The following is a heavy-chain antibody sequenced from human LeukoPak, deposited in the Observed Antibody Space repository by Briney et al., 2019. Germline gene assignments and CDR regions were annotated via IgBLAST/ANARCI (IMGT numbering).Heavy chain of an antibody. D-gene: IGHD6-19*01. J-gene: IGHJ4*02. CDR2: ISGSGDTT. CDR3: AKDFGSAWSRLFY. V-gene: IGHV3-23*01. Sequence: EGSLRLSCAASGFTFSSYAMSWVRQAPGKGLEWVSAISGSGDTTYYADSVKGRFSISRDNSKNTLSLQMHTLRAEDTAVYFCAKDFGSAWSRLFYWGQGTLVTVSS. CDR1: GFTFSSYA.